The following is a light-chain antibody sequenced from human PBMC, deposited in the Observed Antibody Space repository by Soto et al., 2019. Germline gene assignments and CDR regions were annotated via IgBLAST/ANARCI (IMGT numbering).Light chain of an antibody. CDR3: QQYGSSPYT. CDR1: QSVTNNY. J-gene: IGKJ2*01. CDR2: DAS. Sequence: ENVLTQSPVTLSLSPGERATLSCRASQSVTNNYLAWYQQKPGQAPRLLIYDASGRPAGIPDRFSGSGSGTDFTLTIPRLEPEDFAVYYCQQYGSSPYTFGQGTKVDIK. V-gene: IGKV3-20*01.